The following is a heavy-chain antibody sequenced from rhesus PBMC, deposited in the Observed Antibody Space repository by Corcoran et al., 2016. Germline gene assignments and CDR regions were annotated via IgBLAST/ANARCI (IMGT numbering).Heavy chain of an antibody. V-gene: IGHV4S10*01. D-gene: IGHD4-23*01. CDR1: GGSISDSYR. Sequence: QVQLQESGPGVVKPSETLSLTCAVSGGSISDSYRWSWIRQPPGQGLEGIGYIYGSSTSTNYNPSLKSRVTISKDTSKNQFSLKLGSVTAADTAVYYCARGGDFVSNYVVGHYWGQGVLVTVSS. J-gene: IGHJ4*01. CDR3: ARGGDFVSNYVVGHY. CDR2: IYGSSTST.